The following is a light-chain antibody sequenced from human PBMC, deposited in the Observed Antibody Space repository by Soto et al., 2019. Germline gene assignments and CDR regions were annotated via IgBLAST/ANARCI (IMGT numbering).Light chain of an antibody. CDR2: EVN. CDR1: SSDVGGYNY. J-gene: IGLJ3*02. CDR3: SSFTSSSTQV. V-gene: IGLV2-14*01. Sequence: QSVLTQPASVSGSLGQSITISCTGTSSDVGGYNYVSWYQQHPGKVPKLMIYEVNNRPSGVSNRFSGSKSANTASLTISGLQADEEADYYCSSFTSSSTQVFGGGTKLTVL.